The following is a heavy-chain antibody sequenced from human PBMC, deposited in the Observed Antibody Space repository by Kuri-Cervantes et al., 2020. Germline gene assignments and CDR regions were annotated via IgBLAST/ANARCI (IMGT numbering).Heavy chain of an antibody. D-gene: IGHD3-10*01. Sequence: GSLRLSCAVSGDSMSITHCWSWVRQPPGKGLEWIGEIYHSGHTNYNPSLKSRVTMSIDKSKNQFSLKLSSVTAADTAVYYCARGGPHSGSSFYYYYYMDVWGKGTTVTVSS. CDR3: ARGGPHSGSSFYYYYYMDV. CDR1: GDSMSITHC. CDR2: IYHSGHT. J-gene: IGHJ6*03. V-gene: IGHV4-4*02.